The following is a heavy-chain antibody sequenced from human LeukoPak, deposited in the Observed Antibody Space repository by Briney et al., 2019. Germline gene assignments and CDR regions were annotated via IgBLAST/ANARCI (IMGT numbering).Heavy chain of an antibody. D-gene: IGHD4-11*01. Sequence: AGGSLRLFCAASGFTFNSYGMHWVRQAPGKGLEWVAFIRYDGSKSYFADSVKGRFALSRDNSKNTLYLQTNSLRAEDTAVYYCTKEGADYSNYGAAFDIWGQGTVVTVSS. V-gene: IGHV3-30*02. CDR1: GFTFNSYG. CDR3: TKEGADYSNYGAAFDI. CDR2: IRYDGSKS. J-gene: IGHJ3*02.